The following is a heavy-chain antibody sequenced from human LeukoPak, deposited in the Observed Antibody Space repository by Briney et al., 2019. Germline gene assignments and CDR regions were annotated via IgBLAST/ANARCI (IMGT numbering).Heavy chain of an antibody. CDR1: GYTFTSYY. Sequence: GASVKVSCKASGYTFTSYYMHWVRQAPGQGLEWMGIINPSGGSTSYAQKFQGRVTMTRDMSTSTVYMELSSLRSGDTAVYYCAAIGRVDTAMDDAFDIWGQGTMVTVSS. J-gene: IGHJ3*02. D-gene: IGHD5-18*01. CDR3: AAIGRVDTAMDDAFDI. V-gene: IGHV1-46*01. CDR2: INPSGGST.